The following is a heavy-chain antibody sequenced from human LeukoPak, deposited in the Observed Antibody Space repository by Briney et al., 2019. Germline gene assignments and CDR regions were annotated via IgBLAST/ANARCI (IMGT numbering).Heavy chain of an antibody. CDR2: IYTSGST. CDR1: GGSISSYY. V-gene: IGHV4-4*07. D-gene: IGHD3-22*01. CDR3: ASYQYDSSGYYHDY. Sequence: PSETLSLTCTVSGGSISSYYWSWIRQPAGKGLEWIGRIYTSGSTNYNPSLKSRVTMSVDTSKNQFSLKLSSVTAADTAVYYCASYQYDSSGYYHDYWGQGTLVTVSS. J-gene: IGHJ4*02.